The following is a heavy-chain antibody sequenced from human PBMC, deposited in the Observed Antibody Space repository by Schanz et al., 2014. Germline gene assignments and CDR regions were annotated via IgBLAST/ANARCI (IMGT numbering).Heavy chain of an antibody. CDR3: ANLDGVSISTFS. CDR1: GFTVNTNY. V-gene: IGHV3-66*03. J-gene: IGHJ5*02. CDR2: MYINSGST. D-gene: IGHD3-9*01. Sequence: EVQLVESGGGLIQPGGSLRLSCAVSGFTVNTNYMSWVRQAPGKGLEWISSMYINSGSTQYADSVKGRFIISRDSSKNTLYLQMNSLKPDDAGVYYCANLDGVSISTFSWGPGTLVTVSS.